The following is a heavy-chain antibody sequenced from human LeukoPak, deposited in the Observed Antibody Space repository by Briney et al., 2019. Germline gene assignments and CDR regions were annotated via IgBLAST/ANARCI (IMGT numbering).Heavy chain of an antibody. D-gene: IGHD3-16*01. CDR2: IYSGGRT. CDR3: ATITYDPAKRSDY. V-gene: IGHV3-53*01. Sequence: GGSLRLSCVHSESAVKNYNLTWVPQAPGKGLEWVAVIYSGGRTYYGNSARGRFTISSDNAMNTSSLQMDNLKVEDTALYYCATITYDPAKRSDYWGRGTLVTVSS. CDR1: ESAVKNYN. J-gene: IGHJ4*02.